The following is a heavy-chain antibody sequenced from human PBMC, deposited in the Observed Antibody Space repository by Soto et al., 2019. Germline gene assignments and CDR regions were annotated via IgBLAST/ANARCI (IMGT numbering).Heavy chain of an antibody. CDR3: AKDRRIAVAHDAFDI. CDR2: ISGSGGST. D-gene: IGHD6-19*01. Sequence: GGSLRLSCAASEFTVSSSYMNWVRQSPGKGLEWVSAISGSGGSTYYADSVKGRFTISRDNSKNTLYLQMNSLRAEDTAVYYCAKDRRIAVAHDAFDIWGQGTMVTVSS. J-gene: IGHJ3*02. V-gene: IGHV3-23*01. CDR1: EFTVSSSY.